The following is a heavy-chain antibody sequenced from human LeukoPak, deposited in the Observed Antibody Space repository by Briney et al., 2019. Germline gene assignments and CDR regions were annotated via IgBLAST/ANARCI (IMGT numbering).Heavy chain of an antibody. CDR3: AKGVYGDYVRYFQH. CDR1: GFTFSSYG. J-gene: IGHJ1*01. V-gene: IGHV3-30*02. D-gene: IGHD4-17*01. Sequence: PGGSLRLSCAASGFTFSSYGMHWVRQAPGKGLEWVAFIRYDGSNKYYADSVKGRFTISRDNSKNTLYLQMTSLRAEDTAVYYCAKGVYGDYVRYFQHWGQGTLVTVSS. CDR2: IRYDGSNK.